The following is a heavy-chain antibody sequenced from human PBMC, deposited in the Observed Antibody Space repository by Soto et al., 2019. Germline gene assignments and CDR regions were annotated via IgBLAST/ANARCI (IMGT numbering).Heavy chain of an antibody. D-gene: IGHD3-10*01. V-gene: IGHV3-23*01. CDR1: GFSFSSYA. CDR2: ISTRGWRT. CDR3: AKAFYYAASGKYSDVYFDS. J-gene: IGHJ4*02. Sequence: PGGSRRLSCAASGFSFSSYAMRWVHQAPPQGLVRVSSISTRGWRTSYADSVKGRFSISRDNSANAVYLDMVNLRADDSGIYYCAKAFYYAASGKYSDVYFDSWGKGALVALSS.